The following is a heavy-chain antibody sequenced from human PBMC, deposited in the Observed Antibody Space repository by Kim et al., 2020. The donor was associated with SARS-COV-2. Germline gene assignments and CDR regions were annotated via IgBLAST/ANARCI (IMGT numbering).Heavy chain of an antibody. CDR3: ARDEAEYYYDSSGYSTRGDY. CDR1: GFTFSSYW. V-gene: IGHV3-7*01. Sequence: GGSLRLSCAASGFTFSSYWMSWVRQAPGKGLEWVANIKQDGSEKYYVDSVKGRFTISRDNAKNSLYLQMNSLRAEDTAVYYCARDEAEYYYDSSGYSTRGDYWGQGTLVTVSS. D-gene: IGHD3-22*01. J-gene: IGHJ4*02. CDR2: IKQDGSEK.